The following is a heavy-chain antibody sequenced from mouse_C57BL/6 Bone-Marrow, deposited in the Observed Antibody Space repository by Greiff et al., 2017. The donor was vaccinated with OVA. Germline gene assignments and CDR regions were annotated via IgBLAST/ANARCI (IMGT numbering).Heavy chain of an antibody. CDR3: ARLYYYGWYFDV. CDR2: ISNGGGST. J-gene: IGHJ1*03. D-gene: IGHD1-1*01. Sequence: EVMLVESGGGLVQPGGSLKLSCAASGFTFSDYYMYWVRQTPEKRLEWVAYISNGGGSTYYPDTVKGRFTISRDNAKNPLYLQMSRLKSEDTAMYYCARLYYYGWYFDVWGTGTTVTVSS. V-gene: IGHV5-12*01. CDR1: GFTFSDYY.